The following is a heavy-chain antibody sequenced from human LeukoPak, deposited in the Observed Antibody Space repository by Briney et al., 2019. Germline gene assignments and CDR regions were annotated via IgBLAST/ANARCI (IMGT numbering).Heavy chain of an antibody. CDR2: ISSSSSYI. V-gene: IGHV3-21*01. CDR3: ARSLTPLPTWFGELSY. Sequence: GGSLRLSCAASGFTFSSYGMNWVRQAPGKGLEWVSSISSSSSYIYYADSVKGRFTISRDNAKNSLYLQMNSLRAEDTAVYYCARSLTPLPTWFGELSYWGQGTLVTVSS. J-gene: IGHJ4*02. D-gene: IGHD3-10*01. CDR1: GFTFSSYG.